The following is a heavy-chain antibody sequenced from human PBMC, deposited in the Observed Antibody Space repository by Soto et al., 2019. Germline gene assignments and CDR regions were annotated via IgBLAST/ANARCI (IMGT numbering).Heavy chain of an antibody. D-gene: IGHD3-22*01. CDR3: ADSGSYTDV. V-gene: IGHV3-7*01. CDR1: GFTFTPYW. CDR2: IKQDGSEK. Sequence: EVHLVESGGGLVQPGGALRLSCAASGFTFTPYWMTWVRQAPGKGLEWVANIKQDGSEKYYVDSVKGRFTISRDNAKNSRYLQMNSLRAEYTAVYYCADSGSYTDVWGQGTTVSVSS. J-gene: IGHJ6*03.